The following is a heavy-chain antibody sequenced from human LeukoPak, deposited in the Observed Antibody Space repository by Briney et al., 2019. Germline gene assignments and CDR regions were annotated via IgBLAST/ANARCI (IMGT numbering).Heavy chain of an antibody. V-gene: IGHV3-21*01. Sequence: PGGSLRLSCAASGFTFSSYSMNWVRQAPGKGLEWVSSISSSSSYIYYADSVKGRFTISRDNAKNSLYLQMNSLRAEDTAVYYCARGGYNSSWQGPFDYWGQGTLVTVSS. CDR3: ARGGYNSSWQGPFDY. J-gene: IGHJ4*02. D-gene: IGHD6-13*01. CDR1: GFTFSSYS. CDR2: ISSSSSYI.